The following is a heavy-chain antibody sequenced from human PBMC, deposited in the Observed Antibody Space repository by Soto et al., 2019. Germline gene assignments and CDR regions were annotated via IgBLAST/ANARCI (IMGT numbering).Heavy chain of an antibody. CDR3: AKGGYSGYDYGDY. D-gene: IGHD5-12*01. V-gene: IGHV3-30*18. CDR2: ISYDGSNK. J-gene: IGHJ4*02. Sequence: QVQLVESGGGVVQPGRSLRLSCAASGFTFSSYGMHWVRQAPGKGLEWVGGISYDGSNKYYADSVKGRFSISRDNSRNTLYLQMHSLRAAATAVYYCAKGGYSGYDYGDYWGEGTLVTVS. CDR1: GFTFSSYG.